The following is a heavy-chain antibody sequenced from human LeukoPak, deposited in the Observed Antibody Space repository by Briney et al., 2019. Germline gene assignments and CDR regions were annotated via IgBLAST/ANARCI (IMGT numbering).Heavy chain of an antibody. CDR2: VTDGGYT. CDR1: GASLNDYW. Sequence: SETLSLTCAIYGASLNDYWWTWVRQPPGAGLGWIGEVTDGGYTNYKSSLKSRVSISVDISKNQFSLRLPSVTAADTAMYFCARITARGGSDDAFDVWGQGTMIIVSS. J-gene: IGHJ3*01. CDR3: ARITARGGSDDAFDV. D-gene: IGHD2-15*01. V-gene: IGHV4-34*01.